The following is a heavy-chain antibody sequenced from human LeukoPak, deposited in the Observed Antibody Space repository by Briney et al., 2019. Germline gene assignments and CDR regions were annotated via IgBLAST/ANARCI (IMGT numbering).Heavy chain of an antibody. D-gene: IGHD6-13*01. J-gene: IGHJ4*02. CDR3: ARHSSSWYWEAYYFDY. CDR2: IYYSGST. CDR1: GGSISSYY. Sequence: SETLSLTCTVSGGSISSYYWSWIRQPPGKGLEWIGYIYYSGSTNYNPSLKSRVTISVDTSKNQFSLKLSSVTAADTAVYYCARHSSSWYWEAYYFDYWGQGTLVTVSS. V-gene: IGHV4-59*08.